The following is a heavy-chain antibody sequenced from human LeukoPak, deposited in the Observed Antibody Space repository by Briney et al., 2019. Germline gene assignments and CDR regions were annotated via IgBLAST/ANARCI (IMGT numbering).Heavy chain of an antibody. V-gene: IGHV4-39*07. CDR3: ARVRRGYSYGYVDY. D-gene: IGHD5-18*01. CDR1: GGSISSSSYY. CDR2: IYYSGST. J-gene: IGHJ4*02. Sequence: SETLSLTCTVSGGSISSSSYYWGWIRQPPGKGLEWIGSIYYSGSTYYNPSLKSRVTISVDTSKNQFSLKLSSVTAADTAVYYCARVRRGYSYGYVDYWGQGTLVTVSS.